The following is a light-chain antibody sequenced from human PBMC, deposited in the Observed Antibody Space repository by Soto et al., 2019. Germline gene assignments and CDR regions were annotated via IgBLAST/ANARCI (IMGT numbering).Light chain of an antibody. V-gene: IGKV1-5*01. Sequence: DIQMPQSPSTLSASVVSRFTIACPASQSISSWLAWYQQKPGKAPKLLIYDASSLESGVPSRFSASGTGTDFTLTISDVQPEDFAVYYCHQRQSCPRTFGQGTKVDI. J-gene: IGKJ1*01. CDR1: QSISSW. CDR3: HQRQSCPRT. CDR2: DAS.